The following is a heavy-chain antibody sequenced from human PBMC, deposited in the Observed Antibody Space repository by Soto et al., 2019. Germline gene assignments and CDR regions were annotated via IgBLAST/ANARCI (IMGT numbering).Heavy chain of an antibody. CDR3: ARATSAMVIKTDY. CDR1: GFTFSSYA. Sequence: QVQLVESGGGVVQPGRSLRLSCAASGFTFSSYAMHWVRQAPGKGLEWVAVISYDGSNKYYADSVKGRFTISRDNSKNRLYLQMNSLTAEDTAVYYCARATSAMVIKTDYWGQGTLVTVSS. CDR2: ISYDGSNK. J-gene: IGHJ4*02. V-gene: IGHV3-30-3*01. D-gene: IGHD5-18*01.